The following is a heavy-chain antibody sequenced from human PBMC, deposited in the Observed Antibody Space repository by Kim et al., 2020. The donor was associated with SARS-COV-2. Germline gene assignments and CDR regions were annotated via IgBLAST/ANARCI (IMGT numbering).Heavy chain of an antibody. V-gene: IGHV3-7*01. D-gene: IGHD3-10*01. CDR3: AREMGITMVRGVIILVRSGMGSPDY. Sequence: GGSLRLSCAASGFTFSSYWMSWVRQAPGKGLEWVANIKQDGSEKYYVVSVKGRFTISRDNAKNSLYLQMNSLRAEDTAVYYCAREMGITMVRGVIILVRSGMGSPDYWGQGTLVTVSS. CDR1: GFTFSSYW. J-gene: IGHJ4*02. CDR2: IKQDGSEK.